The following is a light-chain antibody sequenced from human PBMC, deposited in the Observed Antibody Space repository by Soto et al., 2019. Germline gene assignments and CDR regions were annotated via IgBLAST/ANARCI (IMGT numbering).Light chain of an antibody. CDR2: DAS. CDR3: QQCNSWAPGT. CDR1: QSVSSS. V-gene: IGKV3-15*01. Sequence: EIVLTQTPATLSVCGGDIDTLSCRASQSVSSSLAWYQQKPGNAPKLLISDASTRETGVPSRFSGSGSGTEVSLTISSLQYEDFAVYYCQQCNSWAPGTFGRGTKVEIK. J-gene: IGKJ4*01.